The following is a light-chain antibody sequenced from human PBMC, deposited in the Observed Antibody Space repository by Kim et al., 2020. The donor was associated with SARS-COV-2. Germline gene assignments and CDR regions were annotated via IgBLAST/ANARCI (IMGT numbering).Light chain of an antibody. V-gene: IGLV6-57*03. J-gene: IGLJ2*01. CDR3: QSYDSSNPVV. CDR2: EDN. CDR1: SGGIASNS. Sequence: KPVTVSCTRSSGGIASNSVQWYRLRPGSAPTTVIYEDNQRPSGVPDRFSGSVDSSSNSASLTSSGLKTEDEADYYCQSYDSSNPVVFGGGTQLTVL.